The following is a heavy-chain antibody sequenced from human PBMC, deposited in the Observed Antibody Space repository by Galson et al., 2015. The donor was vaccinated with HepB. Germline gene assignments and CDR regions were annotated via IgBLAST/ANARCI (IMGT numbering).Heavy chain of an antibody. CDR1: GGSISSSSYY. D-gene: IGHD3-3*01. CDR2: IYYSGST. V-gene: IGHV4-39*01. Sequence: ETLSLTCTVSGGSISSSSYYWGWIRQPPGKGLEWIGSIYYSGSTYYNPSLKSRVTISVDTSKNQFSLKLSSVTAADTAVYYCARRAPYDFWSGYYSGANWFDPWGQGTLVTVSS. CDR3: ARRAPYDFWSGYYSGANWFDP. J-gene: IGHJ5*02.